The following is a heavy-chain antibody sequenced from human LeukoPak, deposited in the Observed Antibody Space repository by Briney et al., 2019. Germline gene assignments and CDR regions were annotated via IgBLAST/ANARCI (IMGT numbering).Heavy chain of an antibody. CDR1: GFTFGSYA. CDR3: AKAQHSGIWGYFDY. V-gene: IGHV3-23*01. CDR2: ISGSGDTP. D-gene: IGHD6-13*01. J-gene: IGHJ4*02. Sequence: PGGSLRLSCAASGFTFGSYAMSWVRQAPGKGLEWVSTISGSGDTPYYADSVKGRFTISRDNSKNTLYLQMNSLTAEDTAVFYCAKAQHSGIWGYFDYWGQGTLVTVSS.